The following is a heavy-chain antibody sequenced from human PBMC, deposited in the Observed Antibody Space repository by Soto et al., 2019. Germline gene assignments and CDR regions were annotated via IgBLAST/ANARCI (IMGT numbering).Heavy chain of an antibody. D-gene: IGHD3-3*01. Sequence: ASVKVSCKAPGGTFSTYIISWVRQAPGQGLEWMGRIIPIPDITNYAQKFQGRVTITADRSTSTAYMELTSLKSEFSSVYYCARDRITTRGDAFDLWGQGTMVTVSS. J-gene: IGHJ3*01. CDR2: IIPIPDIT. CDR1: GGTFSTYI. V-gene: IGHV1-69*04. CDR3: ARDRITTRGDAFDL.